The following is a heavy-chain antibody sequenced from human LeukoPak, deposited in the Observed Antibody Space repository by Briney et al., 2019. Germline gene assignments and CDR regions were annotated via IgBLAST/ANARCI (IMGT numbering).Heavy chain of an antibody. D-gene: IGHD3-9*01. J-gene: IGHJ6*02. CDR1: GGSISSSNW. CDR3: ARVLSPIFLHGMDV. Sequence: PSGTLSLTCAVSGGSISSSNWWSWVRQPPGKGLEWIGEIYHSGSTNYNPSLKSRVTISVDKSKNQFSLKLSSVTAADTAVYYCARVLSPIFLHGMDVWGQGTTVTVSS. CDR2: IYHSGST. V-gene: IGHV4-4*02.